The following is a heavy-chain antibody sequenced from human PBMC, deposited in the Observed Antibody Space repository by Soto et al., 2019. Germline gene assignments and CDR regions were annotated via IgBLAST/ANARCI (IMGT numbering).Heavy chain of an antibody. CDR2: TYYRSKWFN. J-gene: IGHJ5*02. V-gene: IGHV6-1*01. CDR1: GDSVSNNGAA. D-gene: IGHD6-13*01. CDR3: ARVLRLTAAGTEGFDP. Sequence: PSQTLSLTCAISGDSVSNNGAAWNWIRQSPSGGLEWLGRTYYRSKWFNDYAVSVKSRMTISPDTSKNQFSLHLNAVTPEDTAVYYCARVLRLTAAGTEGFDPWGQGTPVTVSS.